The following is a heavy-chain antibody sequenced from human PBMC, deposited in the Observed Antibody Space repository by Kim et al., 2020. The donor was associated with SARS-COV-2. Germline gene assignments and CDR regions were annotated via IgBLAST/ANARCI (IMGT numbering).Heavy chain of an antibody. CDR1: GGSIISSDHY. Sequence: SETLSLTCTVSGGSIISSDHYWGWIRQAPGKDLEWFGSIYYSGSTIYNPSLKSLVTISIDTSQNQFSLQVNSVTAAETALYYCARLPCSGGGCGYWYFDLCGGRTLVTVSS. J-gene: IGHJ2*01. CDR2: IYYSGST. CDR3: ARLPCSGGGCGYWYFDL. D-gene: IGHD2-15*01. V-gene: IGHV4-39*01.